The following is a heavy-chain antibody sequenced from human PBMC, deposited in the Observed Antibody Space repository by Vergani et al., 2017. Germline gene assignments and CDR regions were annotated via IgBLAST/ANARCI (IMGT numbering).Heavy chain of an antibody. CDR3: ARSIGHCAGATCRAYYYDH. D-gene: IGHD2-21*01. CDR1: GYIFKNYY. Sequence: VQLVQSGAEVRKPGASVTVSCTASGYIFKNYYIHWLRQAPGQAFEWMGILNPTTGHTTSAQKFMGRVDMTRDPSTDTATRTVQMTLSSLRSEDTAVYYCARSIGHCAGATCRAYYYDHWGQGTRVTVSS. CDR2: LNPTTGHT. J-gene: IGHJ5*02. V-gene: IGHV1-46*02.